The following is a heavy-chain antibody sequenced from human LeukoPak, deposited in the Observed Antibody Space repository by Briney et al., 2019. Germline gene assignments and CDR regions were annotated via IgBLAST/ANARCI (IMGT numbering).Heavy chain of an antibody. J-gene: IGHJ4*02. CDR2: ISYDGSNK. CDR3: ARGSNTDIVVVPAAIGAFDY. D-gene: IGHD2-2*02. Sequence: GRSLRLSCAASGFTFSSYAMHWVRQAPGKGLEWVAVISYDGSNKYYADSVKGRFTISRDNSKNTLYLQMNSLRAEDTAVYYCARGSNTDIVVVPAAIGAFDYWGQGTLVTVSS. CDR1: GFTFSSYA. V-gene: IGHV3-30-3*01.